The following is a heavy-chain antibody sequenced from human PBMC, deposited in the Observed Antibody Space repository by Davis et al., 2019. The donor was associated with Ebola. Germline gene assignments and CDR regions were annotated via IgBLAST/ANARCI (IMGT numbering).Heavy chain of an antibody. Sequence: GGSLRLSCAASGFTFSSYSMNWVRQAPGKGLEWVSTLGLSADTYYADSVKGRFTISRDNSKNTLYLQMNSLRPEDTAVYYCARDSDDYSFDYWGQGTLVTVSS. V-gene: IGHV3-21*01. CDR3: ARDSDDYSFDY. CDR2: LGLSADT. CDR1: GFTFSSYS. D-gene: IGHD4-11*01. J-gene: IGHJ4*02.